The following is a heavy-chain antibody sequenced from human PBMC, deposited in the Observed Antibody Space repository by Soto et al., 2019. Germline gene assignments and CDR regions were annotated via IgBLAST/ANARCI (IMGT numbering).Heavy chain of an antibody. CDR2: INHSGST. J-gene: IGHJ5*02. Sequence: TSETLSLTCAFYGWSFSGYYWSWIRQPPGKGLEWIGEINHSGSTNYNPSLKSRVTISVDTSKNQFSLKLSSVTAADTSVYYCARERRYSGGGWFDPWGQGTLVTVPQ. D-gene: IGHD5-12*01. CDR1: GWSFSGYY. V-gene: IGHV4-34*01. CDR3: ARERRYSGGGWFDP.